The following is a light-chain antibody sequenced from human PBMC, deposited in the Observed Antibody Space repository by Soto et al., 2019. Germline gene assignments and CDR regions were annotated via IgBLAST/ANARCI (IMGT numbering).Light chain of an antibody. CDR1: QDISNY. V-gene: IGKV1-33*01. CDR2: DAS. J-gene: IGKJ2*01. CDR3: QHYDNLPYT. Sequence: DIQMTQSPSSLSASVGDRVTINCQASQDISNYLNWYQQKPGKAPKLLIYDASNLETGVPSRFSGSGSGTDFTFTISSLQPEDIATYYCQHYDNLPYTFGQGTKLEIK.